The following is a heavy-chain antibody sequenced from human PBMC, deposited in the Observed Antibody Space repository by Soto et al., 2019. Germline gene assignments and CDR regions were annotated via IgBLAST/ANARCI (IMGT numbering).Heavy chain of an antibody. D-gene: IGHD1-26*01. V-gene: IGHV3-53*04. Sequence: GGSLRLSCAASGFTVSSNYMSWVRQAPGKGLEWVSVIYSGGSTYYADSVKGRFTISRHNSKNTLYLQMNSLRSEDTAVYYCARDRNWDVGLYAFDIWGQGTMVTVSS. CDR1: GFTVSSNY. CDR2: IYSGGST. CDR3: ARDRNWDVGLYAFDI. J-gene: IGHJ3*02.